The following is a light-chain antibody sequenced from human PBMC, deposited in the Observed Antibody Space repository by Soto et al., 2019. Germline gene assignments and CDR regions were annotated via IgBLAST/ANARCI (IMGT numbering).Light chain of an antibody. CDR3: QQYDNLPVT. J-gene: IGKJ4*01. CDR2: DAS. V-gene: IGKV1-33*01. Sequence: IQMTQSPSSLSASVGDRVTITCQASQDISNYLNWYQQKPGKAPKLLIYDASNLETGVPSRFSGSGSGTDFTFTISSLQPEDIATYYCQQYDNLPVTFGGGTKLNIK. CDR1: QDISNY.